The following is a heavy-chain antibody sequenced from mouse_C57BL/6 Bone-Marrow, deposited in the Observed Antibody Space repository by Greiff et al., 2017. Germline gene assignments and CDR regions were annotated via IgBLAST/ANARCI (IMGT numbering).Heavy chain of an antibody. V-gene: IGHV5-6*01. J-gene: IGHJ4*01. D-gene: IGHD2-5*01. Sequence: EVQLVESGGDLVKPGGSLKLSCAASGFTFSSYGMSWVRPTPDKRLEWVATISSGGSYTYYPDSVKGRFTISRDNAKNTLYLQMSSLKSEDTAMYYCARFYYSNFYYAMDYWGQGTSVTVSS. CDR1: GFTFSSYG. CDR2: ISSGGSYT. CDR3: ARFYYSNFYYAMDY.